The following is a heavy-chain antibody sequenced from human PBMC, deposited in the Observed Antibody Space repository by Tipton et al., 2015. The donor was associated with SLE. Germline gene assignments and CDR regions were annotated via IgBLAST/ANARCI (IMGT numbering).Heavy chain of an antibody. Sequence: TLSLTCTVSGGSISRSRYYWGWIRQPPGKGLEWIGSIYYSGSTYFNPSLKSRVTISVDMSKNQFSLKMSSVTAADTAVYYCARDRQPSRERAFDWLGGWFVPWGQGTLVTVSS. CDR2: IYYSGST. CDR1: GGSISRSRYY. J-gene: IGHJ5*02. CDR3: ARDRQPSRERAFDWLGGWFVP. D-gene: IGHD3-9*01. V-gene: IGHV4-39*07.